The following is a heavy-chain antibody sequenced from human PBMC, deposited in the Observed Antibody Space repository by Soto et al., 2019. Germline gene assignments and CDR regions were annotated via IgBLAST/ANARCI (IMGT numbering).Heavy chain of an antibody. Sequence: QVQLQESGPGLVKPSQTLSLTCTVSGGAISSGGYYCSWIRQHPGKALEWIGYIYYSGSTYSNPSLKSRVTISVNTCKNQFSLKLSSVAAADTAVYYCARRVAPWGQGTLVTVSS. CDR1: GGAISSGGYY. V-gene: IGHV4-31*03. CDR2: IYYSGST. CDR3: ARRVAP. J-gene: IGHJ5*02.